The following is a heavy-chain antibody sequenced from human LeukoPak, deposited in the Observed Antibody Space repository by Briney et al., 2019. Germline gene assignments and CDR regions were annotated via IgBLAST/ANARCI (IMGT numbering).Heavy chain of an antibody. Sequence: PGGSLRLSCAASGFAFSNYAIYWVRQTPGKGLEWVAVISDDGSDKYNTDSVKGRFTVSRDNSKKTVYLQMNSLRPDDTAIYYCAKEGRYGEYFDYWGQGTLVTVSS. CDR1: GFAFSNYA. CDR3: AKEGRYGEYFDY. D-gene: IGHD4-17*01. V-gene: IGHV3-30*18. CDR2: ISDDGSDK. J-gene: IGHJ4*02.